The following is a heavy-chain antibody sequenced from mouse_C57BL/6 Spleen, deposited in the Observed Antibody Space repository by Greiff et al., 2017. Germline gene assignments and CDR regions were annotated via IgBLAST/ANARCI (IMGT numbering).Heavy chain of an antibody. J-gene: IGHJ2*01. CDR1: GYTFTDYN. D-gene: IGHD2-4*01. CDR3: ARRGFDYDSLDY. V-gene: IGHV1-18*01. CDR2: INPNNGGT. Sequence: VQLQQSGPELVKPGASVKIPCKASGYTFTDYNMDWVKQSHGKSLEWIGAINPNNGGTIYNQKFKGKATLTVDKSSSTAYMELRSLTSEDTAVYYCARRGFDYDSLDYWGQGTTLTVSS.